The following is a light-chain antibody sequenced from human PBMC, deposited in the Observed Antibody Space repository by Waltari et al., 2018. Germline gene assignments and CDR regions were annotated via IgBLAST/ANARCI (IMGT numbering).Light chain of an antibody. Sequence: QAALTQPASVSGSPGQSITISCTGSNSDVGNYNLVSWYQKHPGKAPKLIIYEVTNRPSVISDRVSGFKTGNTASLTISGLQAEDEADYYCCSYAGSWIWVFGGGTELTVL. CDR2: EVT. CDR1: NSDVGNYNL. J-gene: IGLJ3*02. CDR3: CSYAGSWIWV. V-gene: IGLV2-23*02.